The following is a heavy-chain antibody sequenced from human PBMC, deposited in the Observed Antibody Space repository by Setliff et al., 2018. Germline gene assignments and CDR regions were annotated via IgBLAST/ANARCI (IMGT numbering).Heavy chain of an antibody. CDR1: GFSISDHY. J-gene: IGHJ4*02. D-gene: IGHD5-12*01. Sequence: GGSLRLSCAASGFSISDHYMDWVRQAPGKGLEWVGRTKNKANAGYMEYAASVKDRFIISRDDSKNSLYLQMYSLKSDDTAVYYCARGSGRRPIKNWGQGTLVTVSS. CDR3: ARGSGRRPIKN. V-gene: IGHV3-72*01. CDR2: TKNKANAGYM.